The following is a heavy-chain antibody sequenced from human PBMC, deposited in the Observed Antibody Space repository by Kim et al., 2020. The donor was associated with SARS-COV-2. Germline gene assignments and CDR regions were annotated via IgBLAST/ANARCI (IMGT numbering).Heavy chain of an antibody. J-gene: IGHJ6*02. CDR1: GGTFSSYA. D-gene: IGHD6-13*01. CDR2: IIPIFGTA. Sequence: SVKVSCKASGGTFSSYAISWVRQAPGQGLEWMGGIIPIFGTANYAQKFQSRVTITADESTSTAYMELSSLRSEDTAVYYCARDWGYIAAAGTSYYYYGMDVWGQGTTVTVSS. CDR3: ARDWGYIAAAGTSYYYYGMDV. V-gene: IGHV1-69*13.